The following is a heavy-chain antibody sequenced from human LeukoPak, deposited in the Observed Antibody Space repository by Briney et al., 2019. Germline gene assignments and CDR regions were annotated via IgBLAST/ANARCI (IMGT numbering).Heavy chain of an antibody. CDR1: GFTLNSYL. CDR3: ARSNPNKNALDH. Sequence: PGGSLRLSCAASGFTLNSYLMSWVRQAPGRGLEWVANIKKDGSEESYLDSVKGRFTVSRDNAKNSLFLQMNSLRGEDTAVYYCARSNPNKNALDHRGQGTMVTISS. J-gene: IGHJ3*01. CDR2: IKKDGSEE. D-gene: IGHD1-14*01. V-gene: IGHV3-7*01.